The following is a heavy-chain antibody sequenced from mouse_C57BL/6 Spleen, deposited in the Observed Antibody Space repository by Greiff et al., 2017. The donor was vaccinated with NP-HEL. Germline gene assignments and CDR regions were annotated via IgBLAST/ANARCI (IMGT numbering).Heavy chain of an antibody. CDR3: ARLGGNGAMDY. Sequence: QVQLQQSGAELVRPGTSVKVSCKASGYAFTNYLIEWVKQRPGQGLEWIGVINPGSGGTNYNEKFKGKATLTADKSSSTAYMQLSSLTSEDSAVYFCARLGGNGAMDYWGQGTSVTVSS. CDR2: INPGSGGT. V-gene: IGHV1-54*01. J-gene: IGHJ4*01. CDR1: GYAFTNYL. D-gene: IGHD2-1*01.